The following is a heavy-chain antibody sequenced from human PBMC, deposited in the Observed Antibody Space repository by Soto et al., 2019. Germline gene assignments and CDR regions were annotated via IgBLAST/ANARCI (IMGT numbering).Heavy chain of an antibody. V-gene: IGHV3-23*01. J-gene: IGHJ3*02. CDR2: ISGSGGST. CDR3: AKGPGDSSGWYDAFDI. D-gene: IGHD6-19*01. Sequence: GVLRLSCAASGFTFSSYAMSWVRQAPGKGLEWVSAISGSGGSTYYADSVKGRFTISRDNSKNTLYPQMNSLRAEDTAVYYCAKGPGDSSGWYDAFDIWGQGTMVTVSS. CDR1: GFTFSSYA.